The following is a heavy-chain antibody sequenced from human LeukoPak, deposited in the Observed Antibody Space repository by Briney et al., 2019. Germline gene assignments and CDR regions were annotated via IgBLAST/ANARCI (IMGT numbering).Heavy chain of an antibody. Sequence: SETLSLTCTVSGGSISSSSYYWGWIRLPPEKGLEWIGRIHYSGSTFYNPSLKSRITISVDTSKNQFSLKLSSVTATDTAVSYCARQGLMGATGAGRFDPWGQGTLVTVSS. V-gene: IGHV4-39*01. CDR3: ARQGLMGATGAGRFDP. CDR1: GGSISSSSYY. D-gene: IGHD1-26*01. J-gene: IGHJ5*02. CDR2: IHYSGST.